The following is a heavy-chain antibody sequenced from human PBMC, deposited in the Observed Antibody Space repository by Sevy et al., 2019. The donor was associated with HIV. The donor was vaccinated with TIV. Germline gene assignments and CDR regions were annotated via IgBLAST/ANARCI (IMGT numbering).Heavy chain of an antibody. CDR1: GFTFRRYW. CDR2: INSDGSRT. CDR3: ARYYYDSSGTDY. Sequence: GGSLRLSCTASGFTFRRYWMHWVRQAPGKGLVWVSRINSDGSRTSYADSVKGRFTISRDNAKNTLYLQMNSLRAEDTAVYYCARYYYDSSGTDYWGQGTLVTVSS. V-gene: IGHV3-74*01. J-gene: IGHJ4*02. D-gene: IGHD3-22*01.